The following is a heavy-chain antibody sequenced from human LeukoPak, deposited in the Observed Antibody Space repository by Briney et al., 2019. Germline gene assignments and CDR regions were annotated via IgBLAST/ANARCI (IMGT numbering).Heavy chain of an antibody. CDR3: ARDLEQQLFTWFDP. J-gene: IGHJ5*02. CDR2: INPNSGGT. D-gene: IGHD6-13*01. CDR1: GYTFTGYY. Sequence: ASVKVSCKASGYTFTGYYMHWVRQAPGQGLEWMGWINPNSGGTNYAQKFQGRVTMTRDTSISTAYMELSRLRSDDMAVYYCARDLEQQLFTWFDPWGQGTLVTVSS. V-gene: IGHV1-2*02.